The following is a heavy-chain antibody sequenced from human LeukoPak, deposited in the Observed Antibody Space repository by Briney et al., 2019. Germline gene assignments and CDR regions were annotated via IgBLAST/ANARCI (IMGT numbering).Heavy chain of an antibody. CDR1: GYSLTELS. J-gene: IGHJ4*02. D-gene: IGHD2-2*01. CDR3: ATGTIYCSSCSGDY. CDR2: FDPDDGET. Sequence: GASVKVSCKVSGYSLTELSMHWVRQAPGKGLEWMGGFDPDDGETPLFAQKFQGRVSMTEDTSTDTAYMELSILSSEDTAVYYCATGTIYCSSCSGDYWGQGTLVTVSS. V-gene: IGHV1-24*01.